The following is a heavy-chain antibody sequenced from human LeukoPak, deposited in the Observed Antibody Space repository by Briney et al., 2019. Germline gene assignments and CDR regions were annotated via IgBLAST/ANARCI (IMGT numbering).Heavy chain of an antibody. CDR1: GYTFTSHG. CDR2: ISTYNGNT. Sequence: VASVKVSCKASGYTFTSHGITWVRQAPGQGLEWMGWISTYNGNTNYAQNLQGRVTMTTDTSTSTAYMELRSLRSDDTAVYYCARGGRLGELFSPDYWGQGTLVTVSS. CDR3: ARGGRLGELFSPDY. J-gene: IGHJ4*02. D-gene: IGHD3-16*01. V-gene: IGHV1-18*04.